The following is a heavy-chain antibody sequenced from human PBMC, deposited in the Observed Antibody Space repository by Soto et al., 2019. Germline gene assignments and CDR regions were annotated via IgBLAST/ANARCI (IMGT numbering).Heavy chain of an antibody. CDR3: VKERSSFLYYGSGSYQAMDY. CDR2: ISSNGGST. V-gene: IGHV3-64D*08. CDR1: GFTFSSYA. D-gene: IGHD3-10*01. Sequence: GGSLRLSCSASGFTFSSYAMHWVRQAPGKGLEYVSAISSNGGSTYYADSVKGRFTISRDNSKNTLYLQMSSLRAEDTAVYYCVKERSSFLYYGSGSYQAMDYWGQGTLVTVSS. J-gene: IGHJ4*02.